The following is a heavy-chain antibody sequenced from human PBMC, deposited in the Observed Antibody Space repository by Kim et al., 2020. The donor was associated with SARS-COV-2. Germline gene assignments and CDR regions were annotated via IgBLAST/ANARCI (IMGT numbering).Heavy chain of an antibody. V-gene: IGHV1-69*01. D-gene: IGHD5-18*01. Sequence: FQGRVTITADESTSTAYMELSSLRSEDTAVYYCARGGDTFFYYYYYGMDVWGQGTTVTVSS. J-gene: IGHJ6*02. CDR3: ARGGDTFFYYYYYGMDV.